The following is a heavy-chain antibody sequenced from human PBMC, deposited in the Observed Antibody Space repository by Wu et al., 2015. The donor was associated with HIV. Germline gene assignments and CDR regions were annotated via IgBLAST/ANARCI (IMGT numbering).Heavy chain of an antibody. D-gene: IGHD2-21*01. CDR2: VNTNTGGT. V-gene: IGHV1-2*02. Sequence: QVQMVQSGPEVKQPGASVKVSCKASGYTLTDYFIHWVRQAPGQGLEWMGWVNTNTGGTNYAQKFQGRVTMTRDTSISTAYMELSSLRSDDTAIYYCARDELFRVDDSLDLWGQGTMVTVSS. J-gene: IGHJ3*01. CDR1: GYTLTDYF. CDR3: ARDELFRVDDSLDL.